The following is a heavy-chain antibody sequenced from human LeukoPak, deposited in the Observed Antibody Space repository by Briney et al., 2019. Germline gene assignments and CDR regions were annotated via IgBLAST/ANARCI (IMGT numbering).Heavy chain of an antibody. CDR3: ARDLTGRWELLRGDY. Sequence: PGGSLRLSCAASGFTFSSYSMNWVRQAPGKGLEWVSSISSSSSYIYYADSVKGRFTISRDNAKNSLYLQMNSLRAEDTAVYYCARDLTGRWELLRGDYWGQGTLVTVTS. CDR1: GFTFSSYS. J-gene: IGHJ4*02. V-gene: IGHV3-21*01. CDR2: ISSSSSYI. D-gene: IGHD1-26*01.